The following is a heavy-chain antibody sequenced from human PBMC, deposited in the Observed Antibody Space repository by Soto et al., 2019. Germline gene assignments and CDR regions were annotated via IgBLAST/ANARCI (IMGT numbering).Heavy chain of an antibody. J-gene: IGHJ4*02. CDR2: IRSKANSYAT. D-gene: IGHD3-3*01. Sequence: EVQLVESGGGLVQPGGSLKLSCAASGFTFSGSAMHWVRQASGKGLEWVGRIRSKANSYATAYVVSVKGRFTISRDDSRNTAYLQMNSLKTKDTAVYYCARGVYDFWNGHPKGLDYWGQGTVVTVSS. CDR1: GFTFSGSA. CDR3: ARGVYDFWNGHPKGLDY. V-gene: IGHV3-73*02.